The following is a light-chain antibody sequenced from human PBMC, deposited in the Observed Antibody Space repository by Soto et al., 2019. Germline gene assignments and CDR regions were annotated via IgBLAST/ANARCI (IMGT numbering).Light chain of an antibody. V-gene: IGKV1-9*01. CDR3: QQLSRYPLT. J-gene: IGKJ4*01. CDR1: EGISDS. Sequence: IQLTQSPSSLSASVGDRVTFTCRVSEGISDSLAWYQQKPGKAPKLLIYGGFTLQSGVPSRFSRSRSGTDFTLTISSLQPEDFATYYCQQLSRYPLTFGGGTKVEIK. CDR2: GGF.